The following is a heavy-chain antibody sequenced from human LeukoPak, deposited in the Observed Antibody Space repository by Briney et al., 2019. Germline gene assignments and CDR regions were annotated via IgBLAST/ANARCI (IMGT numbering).Heavy chain of an antibody. Sequence: PGGSLRLSCAASGFTFSRYAMSWVRQAPGKGLEWVSAISGSGGSTDYADSVKGRFTISRDNSKNTLYLQMNSLRAEDTAVYYCAKALDGSGSYYIPFDYWGQGTLVIVSS. V-gene: IGHV3-23*01. D-gene: IGHD3-10*01. J-gene: IGHJ4*02. CDR3: AKALDGSGSYYIPFDY. CDR2: ISGSGGST. CDR1: GFTFSRYA.